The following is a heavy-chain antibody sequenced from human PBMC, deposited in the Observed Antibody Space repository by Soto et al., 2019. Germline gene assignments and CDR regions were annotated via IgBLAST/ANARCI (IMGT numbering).Heavy chain of an antibody. CDR3: SSGNGILVVPAANYYYYYYMDV. CDR1: GYTFTSYD. Sequence: ASVKVSCKASGYTFTSYDINWVRQAPGQGLEWMGWMNTNSGNTGYAQKFQGRVTMTRNTSISTAYMELSSLRSEDTAVYYCSSGNGILVVPAANYYYYYYMDVWGKGTSDTVSS. V-gene: IGHV1-8*01. D-gene: IGHD2-2*01. CDR2: MNTNSGNT. J-gene: IGHJ6*03.